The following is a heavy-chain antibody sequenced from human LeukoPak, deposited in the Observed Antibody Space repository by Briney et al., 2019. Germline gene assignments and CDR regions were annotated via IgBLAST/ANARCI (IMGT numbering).Heavy chain of an antibody. V-gene: IGHV3-9*01. CDR1: GFTFDDYP. CDR2: ISWNSGSI. Sequence: GGSLRLSCAASGFTFDDYPMHWVRQVPGKGLEWVSGISWNSGSIGYADSVKGRFTISRDNAKNSLYLQMNSLRAEDTALYYCAKDLQAGPFDYWGQGTLVTVSS. CDR3: AKDLQAGPFDY. J-gene: IGHJ4*02. D-gene: IGHD6-13*01.